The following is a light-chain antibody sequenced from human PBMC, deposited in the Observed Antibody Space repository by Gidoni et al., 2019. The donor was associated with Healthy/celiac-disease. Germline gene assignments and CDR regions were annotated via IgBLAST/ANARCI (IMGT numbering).Light chain of an antibody. CDR2: YDS. V-gene: IGLV3-21*04. Sequence: SYVLTQPPSVSVAPGKTARITCGGTTIGSKSVPWYQHKPGQAPVLVIYYDSDRPSGIPERFSGSNSGNTATLTISRVEAGDEADYYCQVWDSSSDHPVFGGGTKLTVL. CDR3: QVWDSSSDHPV. J-gene: IGLJ2*01. CDR1: TIGSKS.